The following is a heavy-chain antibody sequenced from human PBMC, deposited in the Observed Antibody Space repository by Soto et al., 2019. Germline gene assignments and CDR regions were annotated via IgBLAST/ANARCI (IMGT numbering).Heavy chain of an antibody. Sequence: GGSLRLSCIGSGFNFSSYAMNWVRQAPEKGLEWVSSISSSSKYIYYTDSVKGRFTISRDNAKNSLYLQMNGLRAEDTALYYCARDPDAEYSGNYHTPRSLDSWGHGAHVTVSS. D-gene: IGHD1-26*01. CDR2: ISSSSKYI. J-gene: IGHJ5*01. CDR3: ARDPDAEYSGNYHTPRSLDS. V-gene: IGHV3-21*01. CDR1: GFNFSSYA.